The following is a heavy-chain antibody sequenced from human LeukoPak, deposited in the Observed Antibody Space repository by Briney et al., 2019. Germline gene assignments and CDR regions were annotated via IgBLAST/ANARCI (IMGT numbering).Heavy chain of an antibody. CDR3: ARDIDYGSGSSDY. CDR2: INWNGGST. D-gene: IGHD3-10*01. J-gene: IGHJ4*02. Sequence: GGSLRLSCAASGFTFDDYAMHWVRQAPGKGLEWVSGINWNGGSTGYADSVKGRFTISRDNAKNSLYLQMNSLRAEDTALYYCARDIDYGSGSSDYWGQGTLVTVSS. CDR1: GFTFDDYA. V-gene: IGHV3-20*04.